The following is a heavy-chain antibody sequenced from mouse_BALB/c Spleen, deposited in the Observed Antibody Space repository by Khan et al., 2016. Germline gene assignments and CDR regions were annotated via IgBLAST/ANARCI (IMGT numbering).Heavy chain of an antibody. V-gene: IGHV1-87*01. CDR3: ADALFVY. CDR1: GYTSANYW. CDR2: IYPGDGDT. Sequence: QVQLQQSGAELARPGASVRLSCKASGYTSANYWMQWVKQRPGQGLEWIGSIYPGDGDTRYSQKFKDKATLTADKSSSSAYMHLRSVASEDSAVYYCADALFVYWGQATLVTVSA. J-gene: IGHJ3*01.